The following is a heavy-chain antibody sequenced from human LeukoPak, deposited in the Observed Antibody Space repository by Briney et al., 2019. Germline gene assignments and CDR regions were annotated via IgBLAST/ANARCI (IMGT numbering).Heavy chain of an antibody. CDR3: AKKRITMLRGAPFEP. Sequence: SETLSLTCVVSGGALTGFYWSWIRQSPVRGLEWIGEINPSGSTIYNPSLKSRVNMSVDTTENSFSLKLSSVTAADTAIYFCAKKRITMLRGAPFEPWGQGTPVAVSS. J-gene: IGHJ5*02. V-gene: IGHV4-34*01. D-gene: IGHD3-10*01. CDR1: GGALTGFY. CDR2: INPSGST.